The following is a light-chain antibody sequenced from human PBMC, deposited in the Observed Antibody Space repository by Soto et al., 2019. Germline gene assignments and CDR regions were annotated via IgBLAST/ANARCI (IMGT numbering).Light chain of an antibody. Sequence: DIPMTQSPSTLSASVGDRVTITCRASQSISSWLAWYQQKPGKAPKLLIYKASSLESGDPSRFSGSGSGTEFTLTISSLQPDDFATYYCQQYNSYWTFGQGTKVEIK. CDR1: QSISSW. V-gene: IGKV1-5*03. J-gene: IGKJ1*01. CDR2: KAS. CDR3: QQYNSYWT.